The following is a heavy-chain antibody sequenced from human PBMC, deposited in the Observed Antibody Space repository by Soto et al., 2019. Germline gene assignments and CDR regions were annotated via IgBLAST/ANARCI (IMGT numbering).Heavy chain of an antibody. V-gene: IGHV3-74*03. CDR3: ARDLGGPDY. CDR2: LSSDGFGA. CDR1: GFSLRPYW. D-gene: IGHD3-16*01. J-gene: IGHJ4*02. Sequence: GGSLRLSCAASGFSLRPYWIHWVRQAPGRGLEWVSRLSSDGFGAAYADSVKGRFFISRDIARNTLFLQMNSLRADDTAVYYCARDLGGPDYWGRGTSVTVSS.